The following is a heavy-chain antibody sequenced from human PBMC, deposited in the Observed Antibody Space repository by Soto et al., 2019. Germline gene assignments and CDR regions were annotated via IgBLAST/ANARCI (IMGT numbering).Heavy chain of an antibody. CDR3: AKDHGKYSSSPGLFGMDV. Sequence: GGSLRLSCLASGFTLSSYGMTWVRQAPGKGLEWVSAISGDGTTTEYADSVKGRFTISRDNDKNTLYLQMNSLRAEDSAAYYCAKDHGKYSSSPGLFGMDVWGQGTTVTVS. CDR2: ISGDGTTT. V-gene: IGHV3-23*01. J-gene: IGHJ6*02. D-gene: IGHD6-6*01. CDR1: GFTLSSYG.